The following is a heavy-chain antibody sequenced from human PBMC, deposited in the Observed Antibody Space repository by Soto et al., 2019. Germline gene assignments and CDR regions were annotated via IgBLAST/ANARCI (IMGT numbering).Heavy chain of an antibody. J-gene: IGHJ5*01. CDR2: IKHTGDA. Sequence: SETLSLTCAVSGDSIKTETWWSWLRQLPGTGLEWIGEIKHTGDANANPALRSRVSMSVDRTKNQFFLNLRSVSAADTAVYFCAKEARIHWIESCCQGTPVTVS. V-gene: IGHV4-4*02. CDR3: AKEARIHWIES. D-gene: IGHD6-6*01. CDR1: GDSIKTETW.